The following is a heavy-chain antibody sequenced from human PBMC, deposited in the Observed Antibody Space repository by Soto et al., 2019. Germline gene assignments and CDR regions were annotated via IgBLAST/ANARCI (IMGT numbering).Heavy chain of an antibody. D-gene: IGHD6-19*01. J-gene: IGHJ4*02. CDR3: AHGGGWLYDD. V-gene: IGHV2-5*01. CDR1: GFSLSTSAVG. CDR2: IYWNDDK. Sequence: QITVKESGPTLLKPTQTLTLTCTFSGFSLSTSAVGVTWIRQPPGKALEWLALIYWNDDKYYTPSLSGRLTIPKDTSKNQVVLTMTNMHPVDTATYYCAHGGGWLYDDWGQVILVTVSS.